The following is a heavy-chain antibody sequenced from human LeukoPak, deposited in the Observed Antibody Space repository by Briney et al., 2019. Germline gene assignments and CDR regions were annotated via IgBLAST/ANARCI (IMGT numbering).Heavy chain of an antibody. CDR2: IFYSGST. V-gene: IGHV4-39*07. J-gene: IGHJ3*02. CDR1: GGSISSYY. Sequence: KASETLSLTCTVSGGSISSYYWGWVRQPPGKGLEWIGNIFYSGSTYYSPSLKSRVTISPDTSRNQFSLKLNSVTAADTAVYYCAKSNGYGLVDIWGQGTMVTVSS. CDR3: AKSNGYGLVDI. D-gene: IGHD3-10*01.